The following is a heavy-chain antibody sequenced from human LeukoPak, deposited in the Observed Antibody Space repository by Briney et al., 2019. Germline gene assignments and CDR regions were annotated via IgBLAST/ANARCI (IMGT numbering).Heavy chain of an antibody. V-gene: IGHV3-23*01. CDR1: GFTFSSYA. Sequence: PGGSLRLSCAASGFTFSSYATSWVRQAPGKGLEWVSAISGSGGSTYYADSVKGRFTISRDNSKNTLYLQMNSLRAEDTAVYYCAKATTYYYDSSGYCPRSRFDYWGRGTLVTVSS. CDR3: AKATTYYYDSSGYCPRSRFDY. CDR2: ISGSGGST. D-gene: IGHD3-22*01. J-gene: IGHJ4*02.